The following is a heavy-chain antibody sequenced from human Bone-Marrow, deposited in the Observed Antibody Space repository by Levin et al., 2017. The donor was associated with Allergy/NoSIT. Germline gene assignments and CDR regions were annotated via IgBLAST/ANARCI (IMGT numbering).Heavy chain of an antibody. CDR3: ACGRRDRYFQR. J-gene: IGHJ1*01. Sequence: PSETLSLTCTVSGASVSSGAHYWSWIRQPAGKGLEWIGRIFASGSTKYNPSLKGRVTLSMDTSKNQSSLKVTSVTAADTALYYCACGRRDRYFQRWGQGTLVTVSS. V-gene: IGHV4-61*02. CDR2: IFASGST. CDR1: GASVSSGAHY.